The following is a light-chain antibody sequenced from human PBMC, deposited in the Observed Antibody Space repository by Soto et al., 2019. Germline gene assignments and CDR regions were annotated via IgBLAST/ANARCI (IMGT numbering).Light chain of an antibody. CDR3: QQYNNWPLT. V-gene: IGKV3-15*01. CDR2: GAS. CDR1: QSVSNN. Sequence: EIVLSQSPGTLSLSPGERATLSCRASQSVSNNYLAWYQQKPGLAPRLLIYGASTRATGIPARFSGSGSGTEFTLTISSLQSEDFAVYYCQQYNNWPLTFGQGTKVDIK. J-gene: IGKJ1*01.